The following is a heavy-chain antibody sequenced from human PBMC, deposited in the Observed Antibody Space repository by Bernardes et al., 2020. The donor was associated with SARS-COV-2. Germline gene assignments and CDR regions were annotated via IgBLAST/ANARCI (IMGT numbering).Heavy chain of an antibody. V-gene: IGHV3-30*03. D-gene: IGHD2-8*02. Sequence: GSMRLACAASGFTFSNYGMNWVRPAPGKGLEWVAVISNDESNKYYADSVKGRFTISRDNSKNTLYLQMNSLRAEDTAVYYCARDSGYWTGFLDYWGQGTLVTVSS. CDR1: GFTFSNYG. CDR2: ISNDESNK. CDR3: ARDSGYWTGFLDY. J-gene: IGHJ4*02.